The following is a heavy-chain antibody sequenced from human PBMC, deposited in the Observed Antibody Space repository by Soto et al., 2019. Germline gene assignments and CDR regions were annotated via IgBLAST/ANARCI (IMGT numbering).Heavy chain of an antibody. CDR2: ISAYNGNT. Sequence: QVQLVQSGAEVKKPGASVKVSCKASGYTFTSYGISWVRQAPGQGLEWMGWISAYNGNTNYAQKLQGRVTMTTDTPTSTAYMEVRSLSSDDTAVYYCARDRRSVAAPFDPWGQGTLVTVSS. J-gene: IGHJ5*02. CDR3: ARDRRSVAAPFDP. V-gene: IGHV1-18*01. CDR1: GYTFTSYG. D-gene: IGHD6-19*01.